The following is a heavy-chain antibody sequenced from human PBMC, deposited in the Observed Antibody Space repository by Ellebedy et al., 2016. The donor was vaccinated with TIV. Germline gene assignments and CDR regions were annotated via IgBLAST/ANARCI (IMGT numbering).Heavy chain of an antibody. V-gene: IGHV1-18*04. CDR3: ARDQQQLVIPNYYGLDV. D-gene: IGHD6-13*01. Sequence: AASVKVSCKASGYTFTSYGISWVRQAPGQGLEWMGWISGHDGDTNYAQKLQGRVTMTTDTSTSTAYMALRSLRSDDTAVYYCARDQQQLVIPNYYGLDVWGQGTTVTVSS. J-gene: IGHJ6*02. CDR2: ISGHDGDT. CDR1: GYTFTSYG.